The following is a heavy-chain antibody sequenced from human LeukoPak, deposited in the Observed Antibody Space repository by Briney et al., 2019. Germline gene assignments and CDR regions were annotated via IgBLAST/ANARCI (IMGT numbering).Heavy chain of an antibody. D-gene: IGHD1-14*01. V-gene: IGHV3-66*01. CDR1: GFTFSNYW. Sequence: GGSLRLSCAASGFTFSNYWMHWVRQAPGKGLECVSLIYSGGSTYYADSVKGRFTISRDNSKNTLYLQMNSLRAEDTAVYYCARGNSNRSYFDYWGQGTLVTVSS. CDR2: IYSGGST. J-gene: IGHJ4*02. CDR3: ARGNSNRSYFDY.